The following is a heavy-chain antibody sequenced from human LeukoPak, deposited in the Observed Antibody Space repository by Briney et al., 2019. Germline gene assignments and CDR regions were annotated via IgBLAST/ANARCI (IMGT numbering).Heavy chain of an antibody. CDR3: ARALRPDYYYYMDV. Sequence: SETLSLTCTVSGGSISSYCWSWIRQPPGKGLEWIGYIYYSGSTNYNPSLKSRVTISVDTSKNQFSLKLSSVTAADTAVYYCARALRPDYYYYMDVWGKGTTVTVSS. CDR1: GGSISSYC. CDR2: IYYSGST. J-gene: IGHJ6*03. V-gene: IGHV4-59*01.